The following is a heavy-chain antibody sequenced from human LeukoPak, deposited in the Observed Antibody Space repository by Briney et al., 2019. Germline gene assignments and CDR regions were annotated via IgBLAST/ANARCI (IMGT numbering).Heavy chain of an antibody. CDR3: ARDRAVVVAATDY. CDR2: ISLYNGNT. CDR1: GYDFINYG. Sequence: ASVKVSCRASGYDFINYGITWVRQAPGQGLEWMGWISLYNGNTDYKLQGRVTMTTDTSTSTAYMELRSLRSDDTAVYYCARDRAVVVAATDYWGQGTLVTVSS. V-gene: IGHV1-18*01. D-gene: IGHD2-15*01. J-gene: IGHJ4*02.